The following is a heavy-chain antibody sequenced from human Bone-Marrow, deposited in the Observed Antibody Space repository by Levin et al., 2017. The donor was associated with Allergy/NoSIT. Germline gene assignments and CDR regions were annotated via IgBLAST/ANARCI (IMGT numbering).Heavy chain of an antibody. CDR3: ASEGYCSGVSCSTGDYYMDV. CDR1: GFTFSSYA. J-gene: IGHJ6*03. Sequence: GESLKISCAASGFTFSSYAMHWVRQAPGKGLEYVSAISSNGGSTYYANSVKGRFTISRDNSKNTLYLQMGSLRAEDMAVYFCASEGYCSGVSCSTGDYYMDVWGKGTTDT. V-gene: IGHV3-64*01. D-gene: IGHD2-15*01. CDR2: ISSNGGST.